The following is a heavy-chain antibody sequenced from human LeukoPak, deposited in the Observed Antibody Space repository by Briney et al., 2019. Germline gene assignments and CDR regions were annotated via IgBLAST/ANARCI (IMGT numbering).Heavy chain of an antibody. CDR3: ARGLAYQYYGFWSGYYTGAFDI. CDR2: INHSGST. J-gene: IGHJ3*02. CDR1: GGSFSGYY. Sequence: SETLSLTCAVYGGSFSGYYWSWIRQPPGKGLEWIGEINHSGSTNYNPSLKSRVTISVDASKDQFSLKLSSVTAADTAVYYCARGLAYQYYGFWSGYYTGAFDIWGQGTMVTVSS. V-gene: IGHV4-34*01. D-gene: IGHD3-3*01.